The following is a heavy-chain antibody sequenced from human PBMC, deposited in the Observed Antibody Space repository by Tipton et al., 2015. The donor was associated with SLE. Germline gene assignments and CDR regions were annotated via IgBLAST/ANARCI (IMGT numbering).Heavy chain of an antibody. CDR2: INDSGNA. CDR3: ARVPFYYYYYMDV. V-gene: IGHV4-34*01. Sequence: TLSLTCAIYGGSFSGSYWSWIRQPPGKGLEWIGEINDSGNAYYNPSLKSRVTISGDTSKNQFSLRLSSVTAADTAVYYCARVPFYYYYYMDVWGKGTTVTVSS. J-gene: IGHJ6*03. CDR1: GGSFSGSY.